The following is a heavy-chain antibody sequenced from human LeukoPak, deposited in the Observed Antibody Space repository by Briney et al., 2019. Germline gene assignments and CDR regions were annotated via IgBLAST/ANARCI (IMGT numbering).Heavy chain of an antibody. Sequence: SETLSLTCAVYGGSFSGYYWSWIRQPPGKGLEWIGEINHSGSTNYNPSLKSRVTISVDTSKNQLSLKLSSVTAADTAVYYCARGCIAAAGTLGYYYMDVWGKGTTVTVSS. J-gene: IGHJ6*03. D-gene: IGHD6-13*01. CDR3: ARGCIAAAGTLGYYYMDV. CDR2: INHSGST. CDR1: GGSFSGYY. V-gene: IGHV4-34*01.